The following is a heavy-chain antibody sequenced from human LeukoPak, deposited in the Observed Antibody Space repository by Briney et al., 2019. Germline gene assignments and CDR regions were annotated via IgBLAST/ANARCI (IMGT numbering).Heavy chain of an antibody. CDR2: IASSGSRT. D-gene: IGHD3-10*02. J-gene: IGHJ6*04. V-gene: IGHV3-48*03. CDR3: AELGITMIGGV. CDR1: GFTFSIYE. Sequence: GGSLRLSCAASGFTFSIYEMNWVRQAPGKGLEWVSYIASSGSRTYYADSVKGRFTTSRDNAKNSLYLQMNSLRAEDTAVYYCAELGITMIGGVWGKGTTVTISS.